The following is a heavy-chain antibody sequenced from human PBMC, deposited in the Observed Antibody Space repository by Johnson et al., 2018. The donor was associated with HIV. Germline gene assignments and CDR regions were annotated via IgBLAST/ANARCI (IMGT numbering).Heavy chain of an antibody. V-gene: IGHV3-30*18. J-gene: IGHJ3*02. CDR1: GFTFSS. Sequence: QVQLVESGGGVVQPGRSLRLSCAASGFTFSSMHWDRQAPGKGLEWVAVISYDGSNKYYADSVKGRFTISRDNSKNTLYLQMNSLRAEDTAVYYCAKPLGGRDTAMVAIGFDIWGQGTMVTVSS. D-gene: IGHD5-18*01. CDR2: ISYDGSNK. CDR3: AKPLGGRDTAMVAIGFDI.